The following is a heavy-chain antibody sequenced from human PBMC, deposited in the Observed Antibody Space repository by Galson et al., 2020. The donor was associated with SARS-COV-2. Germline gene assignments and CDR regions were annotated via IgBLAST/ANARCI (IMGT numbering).Heavy chain of an antibody. D-gene: IGHD3-22*01. J-gene: IGHJ3*02. CDR3: ARWRVLPYYSI. V-gene: IGHV3-11*06. Sequence: GESLKISCAASGFTFSDYYMSWIRQAPGQGLERVSYISSSSSYTNYAHSVKGRFTISRDNAKNSLYLQMNSLRAEDTAVYYCARWRVLPYYSIWGQGTMVTVSS. CDR1: GFTFSDYY. CDR2: ISSSSSYT.